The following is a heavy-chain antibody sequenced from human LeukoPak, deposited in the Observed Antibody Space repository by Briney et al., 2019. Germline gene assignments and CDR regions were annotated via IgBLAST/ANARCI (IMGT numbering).Heavy chain of an antibody. Sequence: GGSLRLSCAVSGFTFSSYEMNWVRQAPGKGLEWVSYISSSGRTTYYADSVKGRFTISRDNAKNSLYLQMNSLRAEDTAVYYCARSLWFTLLDYWGQGTLVTVSS. D-gene: IGHD3-10*01. CDR2: ISSSGRTT. V-gene: IGHV3-48*03. CDR3: ARSLWFTLLDY. CDR1: GFTFSSYE. J-gene: IGHJ4*02.